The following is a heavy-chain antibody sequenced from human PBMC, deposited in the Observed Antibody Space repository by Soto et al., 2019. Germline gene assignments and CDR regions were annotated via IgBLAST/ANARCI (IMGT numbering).Heavy chain of an antibody. Sequence: GGSLRLSCAASGFTFSSYGMHWVRQAPGKGLEWVAVIWYDGSNKYYADSVKGRFTISRDNSKNTLYLQMNSLRAEDTAVYYCARDPTYYDFWSRSPHFDYWGQGTLVTVSS. CDR1: GFTFSSYG. J-gene: IGHJ4*02. CDR2: IWYDGSNK. CDR3: ARDPTYYDFWSRSPHFDY. D-gene: IGHD3-3*01. V-gene: IGHV3-33*01.